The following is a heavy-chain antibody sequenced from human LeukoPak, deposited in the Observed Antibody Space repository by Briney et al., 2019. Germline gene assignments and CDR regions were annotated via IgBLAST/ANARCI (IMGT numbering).Heavy chain of an antibody. J-gene: IGHJ6*02. CDR1: GFTVSSNY. Sequence: GGSLRLSCAASGFTVSSNYMSWVRQAPGKGLEWVSVIYSGGSTYYADSAKGRFTISRDNSKNTLYLQMNSLRAEDTAVYYCASNLYYYYGMDVWGQGTTVTVSS. CDR2: IYSGGST. CDR3: ASNLYYYYGMDV. D-gene: IGHD1-14*01. V-gene: IGHV3-53*01.